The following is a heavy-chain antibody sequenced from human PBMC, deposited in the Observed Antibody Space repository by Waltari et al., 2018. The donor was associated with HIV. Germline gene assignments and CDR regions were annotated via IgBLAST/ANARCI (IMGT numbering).Heavy chain of an antibody. CDR3: ARALDYYESGSFPWWFFDL. D-gene: IGHD3-10*01. J-gene: IGHJ2*01. V-gene: IGHV4-61*02. Sequence: QVQLQESGTGLVRPSQTLSLTCTVSGGSITSGSYYWSWIRQPAGKELEWIGRVYTSGNTDYNPSLRSRVTLSVDTSNNQFSLKLSSLTAADTAVYYCARALDYYESGSFPWWFFDLWGRGTLVTVSS. CDR2: VYTSGNT. CDR1: GGSITSGSYY.